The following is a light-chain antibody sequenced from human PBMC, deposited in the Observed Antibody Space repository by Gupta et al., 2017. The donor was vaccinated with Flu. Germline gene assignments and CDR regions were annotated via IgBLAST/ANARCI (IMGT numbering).Light chain of an antibody. CDR1: SSDVGSYNL. CDR3: CSYAGSSTYVV. Sequence: SSLTQPACVSGHPGQSITISCTGTSSDVGSYNLDSWYQQHPGKAPKLMIYEVSKRPSMVSSRFSGTKSGNTTSLTISGHQAEDEADYYCCSYAGSSTYVVFGGGTKLTVL. V-gene: IGLV2-23*02. J-gene: IGLJ2*01. CDR2: EVS.